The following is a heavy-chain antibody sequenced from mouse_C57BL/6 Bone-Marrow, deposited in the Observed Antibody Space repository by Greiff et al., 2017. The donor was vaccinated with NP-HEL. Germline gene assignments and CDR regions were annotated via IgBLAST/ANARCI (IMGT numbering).Heavy chain of an antibody. J-gene: IGHJ2*01. CDR2: INPNNGGT. V-gene: IGHV1-26*01. CDR1: GYTFTDYY. Sequence: EVQLQQSGPELVKPGASVKISCKASGYTFTDYYMNWVKQSHGKSLEWIGDINPNNGGTSYNQKFKGKATLTVDKSSSTAYMELRSLTSEDSAVYYCATVDYGSSFDDWGQGTTLTVSS. D-gene: IGHD1-1*01. CDR3: ATVDYGSSFDD.